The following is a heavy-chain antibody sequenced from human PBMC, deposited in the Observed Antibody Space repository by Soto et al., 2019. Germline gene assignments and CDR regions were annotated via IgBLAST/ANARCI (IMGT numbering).Heavy chain of an antibody. D-gene: IGHD4-17*01. CDR3: ATVVVEYGDYELGIDV. Sequence: ASVKVSCKASGYTFTSYGISWVRQAPGQGLEWMGWISAYNGNTNYAQKLQGRVTMTTDTSTSTAYMELRSLRSDDTAVYYCATVVVEYGDYELGIDVSGQGTTVTVYS. V-gene: IGHV1-18*04. CDR2: ISAYNGNT. CDR1: GYTFTSYG. J-gene: IGHJ6*02.